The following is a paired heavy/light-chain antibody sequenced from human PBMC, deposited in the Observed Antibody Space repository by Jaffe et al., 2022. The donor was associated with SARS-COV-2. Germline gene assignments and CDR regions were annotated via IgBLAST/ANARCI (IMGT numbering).Light chain of an antibody. CDR1: HSLLHSNGNNY. CDR2: LGS. V-gene: IGKV2-28*01. J-gene: IGKJ1*01. CDR3: MQGLQTPRT. Sequence: DIVTTQSPLSLSVTPGEPASISCRSSHSLLHSNGNNYLEWYLQKPGQSPQVLIYLGSNRASGVPDRFSGSGSGTDFTLKISRVEAEDVGVYYCMQGLQTPRTFGQGTKVEIK.
Heavy chain of an antibody. CDR1: GYTFKSYG. Sequence: QVQMVQSGPEVKQPGASVKVSCKASGYTFKSYGITWVRQAPGQGLEWMGWISAYNGNTNYAQKFQGRVTMTTDTSTSTAYMELRSLRSDDTAVYFCARGLAYYYDSSGYYSLVPLDSWGQGTLVTVSS. D-gene: IGHD3-22*01. CDR2: ISAYNGNT. CDR3: ARGLAYYYDSSGYYSLVPLDS. J-gene: IGHJ4*02. V-gene: IGHV1-18*01.